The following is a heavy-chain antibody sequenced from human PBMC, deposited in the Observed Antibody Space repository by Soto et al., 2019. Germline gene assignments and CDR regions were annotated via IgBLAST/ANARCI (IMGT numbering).Heavy chain of an antibody. CDR1: GFTFSSFG. Sequence: PGGSLRLSCAASGFTFSSFGMHWVRQAPGKGLEWVALLSYDGSKEYYADSVKGRFSVSRDNSKSTLYLQMNSLRAEDTAVYYCARDHHTAMVQDVWGQGTTVTVSS. J-gene: IGHJ6*02. CDR3: ARDHHTAMVQDV. D-gene: IGHD5-18*01. CDR2: LSYDGSKE. V-gene: IGHV3-30*03.